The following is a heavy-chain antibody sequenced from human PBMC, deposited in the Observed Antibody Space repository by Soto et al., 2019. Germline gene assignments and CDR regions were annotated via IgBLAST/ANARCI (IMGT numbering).Heavy chain of an antibody. CDR3: ARDRSSGYSTGWHTSLDY. V-gene: IGHV3-33*01. Sequence: QVQLVESGGGVVQPGRPLRLSCGTSGFTFSSYGMHWVRQAPGKGLEWVALIYYDGSEKYYADSVKGRFTIFRDYSTNTLYLQMSTLRVEDTGVYYCARDRSSGYSTGWHTSLDYWGRGTRVTVSS. CDR1: GFTFSSYG. CDR2: IYYDGSEK. D-gene: IGHD6-19*01. J-gene: IGHJ4*02.